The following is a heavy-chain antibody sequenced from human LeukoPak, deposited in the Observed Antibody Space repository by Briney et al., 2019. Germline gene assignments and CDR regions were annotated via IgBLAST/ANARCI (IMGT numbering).Heavy chain of an antibody. CDR1: GGPIISYY. Sequence: SETLSLTCTVSGGPIISYYWSWIRQPPGKGLEWIAYTHSSGNTGYNPSLKSRVTISLDTSKNHFSLKVTSMTAADTAVYYCATLGYSIGREYWGQGTLVTVSS. V-gene: IGHV4-59*01. J-gene: IGHJ4*02. CDR3: ATLGYSIGREY. D-gene: IGHD6-19*01. CDR2: THSSGNT.